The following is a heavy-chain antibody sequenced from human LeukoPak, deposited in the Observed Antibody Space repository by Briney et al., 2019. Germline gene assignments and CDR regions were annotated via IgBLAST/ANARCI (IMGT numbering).Heavy chain of an antibody. V-gene: IGHV4-59*08. CDR1: GGSFSGYY. Sequence: SETLSLTCAVYGGSFSGYYWSWIRQPPGKGLEWIGYIYYSGSTNYNPSLKSRVTISVDTSKNQFSLKLSSVTAADTAVYYCARQGLQSNFDYWGQGTLVTVSS. D-gene: IGHD4-11*01. CDR3: ARQGLQSNFDY. CDR2: IYYSGST. J-gene: IGHJ4*02.